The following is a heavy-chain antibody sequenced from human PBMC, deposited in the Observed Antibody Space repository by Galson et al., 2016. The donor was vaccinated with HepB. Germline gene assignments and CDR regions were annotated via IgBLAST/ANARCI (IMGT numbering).Heavy chain of an antibody. V-gene: IGHV4-59*01. CDR2: IYYTGST. CDR1: GGSPSDNN. Sequence: SETLSLTCSVSGGSPSDNNWSWIRQSPGKGLEWIGYIYYTGSTNYNPSLRGRVTMSIDTSKNQFSLNLSSVTAADTAVYYCARDWDSGCLEVWGQGTTVIISS. J-gene: IGHJ6*01. D-gene: IGHD5-12*01. CDR3: ARDWDSGCLEV.